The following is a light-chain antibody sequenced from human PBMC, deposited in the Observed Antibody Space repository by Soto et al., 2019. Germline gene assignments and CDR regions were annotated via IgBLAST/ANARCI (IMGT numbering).Light chain of an antibody. CDR3: QQYGNSTST. CDR2: GAS. V-gene: IGKV3-20*01. CDR1: QSVSSSS. Sequence: EIVLTQSPGTLSLSPGERATLSCRASQSVSSSSLAWYQQRPGQAPRLLIYGASRRAPGTPDRFSGSGSGTDFTLAIARLEPEDCAVYYCQQYGNSTSTFGQGTNLEIK. J-gene: IGKJ2*01.